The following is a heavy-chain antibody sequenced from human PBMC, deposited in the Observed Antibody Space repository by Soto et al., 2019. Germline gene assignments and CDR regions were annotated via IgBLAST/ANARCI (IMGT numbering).Heavy chain of an antibody. Sequence: XSVKVSCKASGCTFTKFGISWVRQAPGQGLEWMXWISDXNGNTNHAQNXXGRVTMTXXKSKSTAYMELRSLRSDDTAVYYCARGGTTIDYWGQGTLVTVSS. CDR3: ARGGTTIDY. CDR2: ISDXNGNT. V-gene: IGHV1-18*01. J-gene: IGHJ4*02. D-gene: IGHD4-17*01. CDR1: GCTFTKFG.